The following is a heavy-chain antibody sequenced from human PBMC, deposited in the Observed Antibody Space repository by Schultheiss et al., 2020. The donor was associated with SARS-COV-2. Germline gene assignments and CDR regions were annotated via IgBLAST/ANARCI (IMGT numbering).Heavy chain of an antibody. J-gene: IGHJ3*02. V-gene: IGHV3-30*07. CDR1: GFTVSSNY. Sequence: GGSLRLSCAASGFTVSSNYMSWVRQAPGKGLEWVAVISYDERNKYSADSVKGRFTISRDNSKNTLYLQMNSLRAEDTAVYYCARVLGTYRMRDAFDIWGQGTMVTVS. CDR3: ARVLGTYRMRDAFDI. D-gene: IGHD2-8*01. CDR2: ISYDERNK.